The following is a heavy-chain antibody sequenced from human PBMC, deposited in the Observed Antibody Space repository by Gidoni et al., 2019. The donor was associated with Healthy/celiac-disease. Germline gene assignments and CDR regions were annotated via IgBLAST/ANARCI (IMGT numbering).Heavy chain of an antibody. CDR1: GFTVSRHA. D-gene: IGHD3-22*01. CDR3: AKDPGDDSSGYPRFY. J-gene: IGHJ4*02. CDR2: ISGSGGST. V-gene: IGHV3-23*01. Sequence: EVQLLESGGGLVQPGGSLRLSCAASGFTVSRHAMSWVRQAPGKGLEWVSAISGSGGSTYYADSVKGRFTISRDNPKNTLYLQMNSLRAEDTAVYYCAKDPGDDSSGYPRFYWGQGTLVTVSS.